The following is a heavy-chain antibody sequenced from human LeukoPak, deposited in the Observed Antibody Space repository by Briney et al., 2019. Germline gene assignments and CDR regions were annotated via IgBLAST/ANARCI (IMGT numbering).Heavy chain of an antibody. CDR1: GFTFSSYG. CDR3: AALSSGPTDY. V-gene: IGHV3-30*03. CDR2: ISYDGSNK. J-gene: IGHJ4*02. D-gene: IGHD1-26*01. Sequence: GGSLRLSCAASGFTFSSYGMHWVRQAPGKGLEWVAVISYDGSNKYYADSVKGRFTISRDNAKNSLYLQMNSLRAEDTAVYYCAALSSGPTDYWGQGTLVTVSS.